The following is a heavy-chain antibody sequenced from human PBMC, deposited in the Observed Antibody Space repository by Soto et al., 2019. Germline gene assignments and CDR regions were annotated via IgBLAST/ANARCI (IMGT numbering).Heavy chain of an antibody. D-gene: IGHD3-3*01. CDR2: IYYSGST. CDR1: GGSISSSSYY. J-gene: IGHJ4*02. Sequence: SETLSLTCTVSGGSISSSSYYWGWIRQPPGKGLEWIGRIYYSGSTYYNPSLKSRVTISVDTTKNQFSLKLSSVTAADTAVYYCARRIATIFGVGRGEADYWGQGTLVTVSS. V-gene: IGHV4-39*01. CDR3: ARRIATIFGVGRGEADY.